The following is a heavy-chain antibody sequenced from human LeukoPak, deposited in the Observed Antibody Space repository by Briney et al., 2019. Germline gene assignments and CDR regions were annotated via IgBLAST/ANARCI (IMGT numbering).Heavy chain of an antibody. CDR3: AKGAAAGLVDWFDP. CDR1: GFIFSNYA. J-gene: IGHJ5*02. CDR2: ITGRGDET. Sequence: GGSLRLSCAASGFIFSNYALMWVRQAPGKGLEWVSSITGRGDETFYADSVKGRFGLSRDNSKNMLYLQMYSLGAEDTAIYYCAKGAAAGLVDWFDPWGQGTLVTVSS. D-gene: IGHD6-13*01. V-gene: IGHV3-23*01.